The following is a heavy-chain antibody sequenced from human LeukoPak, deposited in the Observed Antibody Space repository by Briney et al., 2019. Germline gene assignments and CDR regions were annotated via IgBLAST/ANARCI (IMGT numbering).Heavy chain of an antibody. CDR1: GFTLSTYA. Sequence: AGGSLRLSCAASGFTLSTYAMSWVRQAPGKGLEWVSALSGGGDITYYADSVKGRFTISRDNPKNTLYLQMSSLRADDTAIYYCARGRSNDWGQGTLVTVS. CDR2: LSGGGDIT. V-gene: IGHV3-23*01. D-gene: IGHD4-17*01. J-gene: IGHJ4*02. CDR3: ARGRSND.